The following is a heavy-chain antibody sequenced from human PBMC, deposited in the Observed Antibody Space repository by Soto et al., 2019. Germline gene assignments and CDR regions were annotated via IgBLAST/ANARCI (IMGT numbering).Heavy chain of an antibody. CDR3: ARDSYCGGDCYSRAFDY. Sequence: QVQLVQSGAEVKKPGSSVKVSCKASGGTFSSYAISWVRQAPGQGLEWMGGIIPIFGTANYAQKFQGRVTITADESTSTGYMELSSLRSEDTAVYYCARDSYCGGDCYSRAFDYWGQGTLVTVSS. D-gene: IGHD2-21*02. CDR2: IIPIFGTA. CDR1: GGTFSSYA. V-gene: IGHV1-69*12. J-gene: IGHJ4*02.